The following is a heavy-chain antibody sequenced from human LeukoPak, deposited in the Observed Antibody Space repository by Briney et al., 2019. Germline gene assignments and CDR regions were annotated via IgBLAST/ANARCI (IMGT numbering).Heavy chain of an antibody. J-gene: IGHJ6*03. D-gene: IGHD3-10*01. V-gene: IGHV4-38-2*02. CDR3: ARVFDGSGSFYYYYYYMDV. CDR1: GYSISSGYY. CDR2: IYHSVST. Sequence: PSETLSLTCTVSGYSISSGYYWGWIRQPPGKGLEWIGSIYHSVSTYYNPSLKSRVTISIDTSKNQFSLKLSSVTAADTAVYYCARVFDGSGSFYYYYYYMDVWGKGTTVTVSS.